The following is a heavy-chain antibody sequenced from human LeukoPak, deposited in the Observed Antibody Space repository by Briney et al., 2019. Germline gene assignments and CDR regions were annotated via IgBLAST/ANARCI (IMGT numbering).Heavy chain of an antibody. J-gene: IGHJ4*02. CDR3: AKVRGKYSSHSFFDY. D-gene: IGHD6-19*01. Sequence: PGRSLRLSCAGSGFTFDDYAMHWVRQAPGKGLEWLSIISYNGGFTDYADSVKGRFTISRDNAKNSLYLQLDSLRAEDTAIYYCAKVRGKYSSHSFFDYWGQGTLVTVSS. CDR2: ISYNGGFT. CDR1: GFTFDDYA. V-gene: IGHV3-9*01.